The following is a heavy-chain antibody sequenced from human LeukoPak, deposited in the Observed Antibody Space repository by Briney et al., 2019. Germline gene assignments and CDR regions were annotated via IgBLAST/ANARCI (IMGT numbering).Heavy chain of an antibody. CDR1: GFTVSNNY. V-gene: IGHV3-66*02. CDR2: IYSGGST. CDR3: ARDRYSYGYALDC. J-gene: IGHJ4*02. Sequence: GGSLRLSCAAPGFTVSNNYMSWVRQAPGKGLEWVSVIYSGGSTYYADSVKGRFTISRDNSKNTLDLQMNSLRAEDSAVYYCARDRYSYGYALDCWGQGTLVTVSS. D-gene: IGHD5-18*01.